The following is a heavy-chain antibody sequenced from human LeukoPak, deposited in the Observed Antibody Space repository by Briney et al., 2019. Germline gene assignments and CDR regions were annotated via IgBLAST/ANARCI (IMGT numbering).Heavy chain of an antibody. CDR1: GFTFSTYS. CDR3: AREAGSGEEWYFDL. J-gene: IGHJ2*01. CDR2: VSSGSPSL. Sequence: GGSLRLSCAASGFTFSTYSLNWVRQAPGKGLEWVSSVSSGSPSLLYADSVKGRFTISRDNAKNSLYLQMNSLRAEDTAVYRCAREAGSGEEWYFDLWGRGTRVTVSS. V-gene: IGHV3-21*01. D-gene: IGHD6-19*01.